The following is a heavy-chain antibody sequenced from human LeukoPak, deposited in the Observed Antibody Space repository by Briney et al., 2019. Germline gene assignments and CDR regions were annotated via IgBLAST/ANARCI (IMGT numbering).Heavy chain of an antibody. CDR1: GFTFSNYG. CDR3: ARDIDTSSHYGWFDP. J-gene: IGHJ5*02. V-gene: IGHV3-33*01. D-gene: IGHD3-22*01. Sequence: HPGGSLRLSCATSGFTFSNYGMHWVRQAPGKGLEWVAVFWAEGTKKYYGDSVKGRSTISRDTSKNTVYLQMNSLRAEDTAVYYCARDIDTSSHYGWFDPWGQGTLVTVSS. CDR2: FWAEGTKK.